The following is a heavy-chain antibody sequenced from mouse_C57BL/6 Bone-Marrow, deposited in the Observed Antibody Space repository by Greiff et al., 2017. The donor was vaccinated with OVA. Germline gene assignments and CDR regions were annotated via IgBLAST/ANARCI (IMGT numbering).Heavy chain of an antibody. CDR1: GFTFSSYG. CDR3: ARRDWSYFDY. V-gene: IGHV5-6*02. D-gene: IGHD4-1*01. Sequence: EVMLVESGGDLVKPGGSLKLSCAASGFTFSSYGMSWVRQTPDKRLEWVATISSGGSYTYYPDSVKGRFTISRDNAKNTLYLQMSSLKSEDTAMYYCARRDWSYFDYWGQGTTLTVSS. CDR2: ISSGGSYT. J-gene: IGHJ2*01.